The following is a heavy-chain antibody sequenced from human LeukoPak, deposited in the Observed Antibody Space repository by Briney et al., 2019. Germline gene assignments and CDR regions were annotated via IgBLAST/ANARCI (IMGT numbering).Heavy chain of an antibody. CDR3: ARGGLLRSPFDY. V-gene: IGHV4-59*08. Sequence: SETLSLTCTVSGGSISSYYWSWIRQPPGKGLEWIAYIHDSGSTYYNPSLKSRATISVDTSKNQFSLKLSSVTAADTAVYYCARGGLLRSPFDYWGQGTLVTVSS. CDR2: IHDSGST. CDR1: GGSISSYY. D-gene: IGHD2-21*01. J-gene: IGHJ4*02.